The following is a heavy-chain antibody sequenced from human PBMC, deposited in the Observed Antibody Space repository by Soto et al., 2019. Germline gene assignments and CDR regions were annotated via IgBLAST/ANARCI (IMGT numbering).Heavy chain of an antibody. D-gene: IGHD3-9*01. CDR1: GFFNSSGNY. CDR3: ARDHDILDSPPRSPHFYYAMDV. V-gene: IGHV4-38-2*02. Sequence: RSLTCAVSGFFNSSGNYWGWIRKPPGKGLEWIGSIFHGGNTYYNPSLKSRVTISADTSKNQLSLRLKSVTAADTAVYYCARDHDILDSPPRSPHFYYAMDVWGQGTKVTVSS. CDR2: IFHGGNT. J-gene: IGHJ6*02.